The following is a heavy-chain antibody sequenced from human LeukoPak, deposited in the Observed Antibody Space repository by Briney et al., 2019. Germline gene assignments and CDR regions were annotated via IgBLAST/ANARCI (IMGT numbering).Heavy chain of an antibody. CDR1: GSSISSYY. J-gene: IGHJ2*01. V-gene: IGHV4-59*01. Sequence: PSETLSLTCTVSGSSISSYYWSWIRQPPGKGLEWIGYIYNSGSTNYNPSLKSRVTIPIDTSKNQFSLKLSSLTAADTAVYYCARARLYYDSSGSPVGYFDLWGRGTLVTVSS. D-gene: IGHD3-22*01. CDR2: IYNSGST. CDR3: ARARLYYDSSGSPVGYFDL.